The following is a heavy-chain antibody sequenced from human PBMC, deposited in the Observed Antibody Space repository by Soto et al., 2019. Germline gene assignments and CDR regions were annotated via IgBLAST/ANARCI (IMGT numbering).Heavy chain of an antibody. V-gene: IGHV3-30*18. D-gene: IGHD3-22*01. Sequence: GGSLRLSCAASGFTFSSYGMHWVRQAPGKGLEWVAVISYYGSNKYYADSVKGRFTISRDNSKNTLYLQMNSLRAEDTAVYYCAKDQYYDSSGYYPDDAFDIWGQGTMVTVSS. J-gene: IGHJ3*02. CDR1: GFTFSSYG. CDR3: AKDQYYDSSGYYPDDAFDI. CDR2: ISYYGSNK.